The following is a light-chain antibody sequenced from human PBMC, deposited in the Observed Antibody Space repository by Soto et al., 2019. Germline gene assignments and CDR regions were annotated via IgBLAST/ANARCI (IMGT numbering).Light chain of an antibody. J-gene: IGKJ1*01. CDR1: QSLLHSNGYNY. V-gene: IGKV2-28*01. Sequence: DIVMTQSPLSLPVTPGEPASISCRSSQSLLHSNGYNYLDWYLQKPGQSPQLLIYLGSNRASGVPDRFSGSRSGTEFTLKISRVEAEDVGVYYCMQALQTPATFGQGTKVEIK. CDR3: MQALQTPAT. CDR2: LGS.